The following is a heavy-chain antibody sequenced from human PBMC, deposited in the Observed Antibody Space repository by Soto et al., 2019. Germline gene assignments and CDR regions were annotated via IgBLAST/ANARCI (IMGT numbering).Heavy chain of an antibody. CDR3: ARDSPVQLERDYYYYYGMDV. Sequence: ASVKVSCKASGYTFTGYYMHWVRQAPGQGLEWMGWINPNSGGTNYAQKFQGWVTMTRDTSISTAYMELSRLRSDDTAVYYCARDSPVQLERDYYYYYGMDVWGQGTTVTVS. CDR2: INPNSGGT. V-gene: IGHV1-2*04. D-gene: IGHD1-1*01. J-gene: IGHJ6*02. CDR1: GYTFTGYY.